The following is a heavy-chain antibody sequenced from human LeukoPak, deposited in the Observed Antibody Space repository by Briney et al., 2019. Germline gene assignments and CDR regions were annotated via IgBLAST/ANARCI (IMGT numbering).Heavy chain of an antibody. J-gene: IGHJ6*03. CDR3: ARVLGYCSSTSCTRPYYMDV. D-gene: IGHD2-2*01. CDR2: IYSGGST. V-gene: IGHV3-53*01. CDR1: GFTVSSNY. Sequence: GGSLRLSCAASGFTVSSNYMSWVRQAPGKGLEWVSVIYSGGSTYYADSVKGRFTISRDNSKNTLYLQMNSLRAEDTAVYYCARVLGYCSSTSCTRPYYMDVWGKGTTVTVSS.